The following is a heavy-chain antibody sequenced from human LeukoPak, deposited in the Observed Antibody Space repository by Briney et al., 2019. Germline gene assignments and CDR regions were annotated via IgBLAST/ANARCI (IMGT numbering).Heavy chain of an antibody. CDR3: ATSEVRNVFDI. V-gene: IGHV3-9*01. J-gene: IGHJ3*02. CDR1: GFTFDDYA. Sequence: GGSLRLSCAAPGFTFDDYAMHWVRQAPGKGLEWVSGISWNSGSIGYADSVKGRFTISRDNAKNSLYLQMNSLRAEDTAVYYCATSEVRNVFDIWGQGTMVTVSS. CDR2: ISWNSGSI. D-gene: IGHD3-22*01.